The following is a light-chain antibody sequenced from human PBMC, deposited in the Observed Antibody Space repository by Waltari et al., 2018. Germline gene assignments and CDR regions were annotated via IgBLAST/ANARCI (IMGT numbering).Light chain of an antibody. CDR2: KDT. Sequence: SFELTQPPSLSVSPGPTARLTSSGDAFSKQSPHWHQQRTGLAPVLVIYKDTERPPGIPERFSGSSSGTTVTLTISGVQAEDEADYYCQSADSSGSVVFGGGTKLTVL. CDR1: AFSKQS. CDR3: QSADSSGSVV. J-gene: IGLJ2*01. V-gene: IGLV3-25*03.